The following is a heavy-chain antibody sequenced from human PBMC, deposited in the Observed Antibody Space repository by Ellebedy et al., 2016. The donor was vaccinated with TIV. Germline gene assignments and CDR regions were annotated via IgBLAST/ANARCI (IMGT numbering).Heavy chain of an antibody. CDR3: ARGRTLEAFDI. D-gene: IGHD1-1*01. V-gene: IGHV4-39*07. CDR2: MYYSGRT. Sequence: SETLSLTCTVSGGSISSGSYYWGWSRQPPGKGLDWIGNMYYSGRTYYKPSLKSRVPISGDTSKNQFSLKLRSVTAADTAVYYCARGRTLEAFDIWGRGTLVTVSS. J-gene: IGHJ3*02. CDR1: GGSISSGSYY.